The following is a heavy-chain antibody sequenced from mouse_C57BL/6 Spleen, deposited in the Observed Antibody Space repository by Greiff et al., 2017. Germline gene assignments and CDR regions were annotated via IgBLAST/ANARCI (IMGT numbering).Heavy chain of an antibody. Sequence: EVHLVESGGGLVKPGGSLKLSCAASGFTFSSYTMSWVRQTPEKRLEWVATISGGGGNTYYQDSVKGRFTISRDNAKNTLYLQMSSLKSEDTALYYCAKDYYGSRKWYFDVWGTGTTVTVSS. J-gene: IGHJ1*03. CDR1: GFTFSSYT. D-gene: IGHD1-1*01. CDR2: ISGGGGNT. CDR3: AKDYYGSRKWYFDV. V-gene: IGHV5-9*01.